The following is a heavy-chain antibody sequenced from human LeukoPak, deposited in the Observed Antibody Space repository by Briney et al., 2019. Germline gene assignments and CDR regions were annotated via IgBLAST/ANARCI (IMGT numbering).Heavy chain of an antibody. CDR2: ITRSSTTI. CDR3: ARGTIAAAGYYYFDY. CDR1: GFTFSTHS. D-gene: IGHD6-13*01. J-gene: IGHJ4*02. V-gene: IGHV3-48*04. Sequence: PGGSLRLSCAVSGFTFSTHSMNWVRQAPGKGLEWVSYITRSSTTIFYADSVKGRFTISRDNAKNSLYLQMNSLRAEDTAVYYCARGTIAAAGYYYFDYWGQGTQVTVSS.